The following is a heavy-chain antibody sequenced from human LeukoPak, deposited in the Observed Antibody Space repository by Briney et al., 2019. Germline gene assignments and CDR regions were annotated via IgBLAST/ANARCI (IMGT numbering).Heavy chain of an antibody. V-gene: IGHV4-59*01. CDR2: IRNSRPT. J-gene: IGHJ5*02. CDR3: VKSSSSRFDP. D-gene: IGHD2-2*01. CDR1: YDSISDYF. Sequence: KPSETLSLTCTVSYDSISDYFWSWIRQPPGKGLEWIAYIRNSRPTRYNPSLQSRVTISLDTSKNQFSLKLTSVTAADTAIYYCVKSSSSRFDPWGQGTLVTVSS.